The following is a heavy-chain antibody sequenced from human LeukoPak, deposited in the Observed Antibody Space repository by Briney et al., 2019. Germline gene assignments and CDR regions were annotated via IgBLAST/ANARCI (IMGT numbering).Heavy chain of an antibody. CDR1: GFTFSSYW. CDR3: ARANDILTGYYSLYYYYMDV. V-gene: IGHV3-74*01. CDR2: INGDGSST. D-gene: IGHD3-9*01. J-gene: IGHJ6*03. Sequence: GGSLRLSCAASGFTFSSYWMHWVRQAPGKGLVWVSRINGDGSSTSYADSVKGRFTISRDNAKNTLFLQMNSLRAEDTAVYYCARANDILTGYYSLYYYYMDVWGKGTTVTISS.